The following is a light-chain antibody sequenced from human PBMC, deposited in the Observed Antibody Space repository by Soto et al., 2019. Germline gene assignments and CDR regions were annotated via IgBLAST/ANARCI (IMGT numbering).Light chain of an antibody. V-gene: IGKV1-33*01. CDR2: YAS. CDR1: HDIGNY. Sequence: DIQMTQSPSSLSASVGDRVTITCLASHDIGNYLNWYQQKPGKAPKLLIYYASNLETGVSSRFIGSGAGTDFTCTSSSLQPEDIATYFCQQYENLPRFIFGPGTKVDIK. J-gene: IGKJ3*01. CDR3: QQYENLPRFI.